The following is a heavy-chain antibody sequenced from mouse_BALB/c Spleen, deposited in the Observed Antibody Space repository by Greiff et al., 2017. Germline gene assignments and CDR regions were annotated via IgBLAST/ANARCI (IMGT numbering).Heavy chain of an antibody. V-gene: IGHV1-80*01. J-gene: IGHJ2*01. Sequence: VQLQQSGAELVRPGSSVKISCKASGYAFSSYWMNWVKQRPGQGLEWIGQIYPGDGDTNYNGKFKGKATLTADKSSSTAYMQLSSLTSEDSAVYYCTRSRYFDYWGQGTTLTVSS. CDR1: GYAFSSYW. CDR2: IYPGDGDT. CDR3: TRSRYFDY.